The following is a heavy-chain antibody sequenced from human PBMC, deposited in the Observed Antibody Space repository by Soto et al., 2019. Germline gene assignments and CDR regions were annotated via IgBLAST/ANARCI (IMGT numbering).Heavy chain of an antibody. J-gene: IGHJ4*02. CDR2: IYYSGST. CDR3: ARGSEYQLPNDY. Sequence: SETLSLTCTVSGGSINSGDYYWSWIRQPPGKGLEWIGYIYYSGSTYHNPSLKSRVTISVDTSKNQFSLKLSSVTAADTAVYYCARGSEYQLPNDYWGQGTLVTVSS. CDR1: GGSINSGDYY. V-gene: IGHV4-30-4*01. D-gene: IGHD2-2*01.